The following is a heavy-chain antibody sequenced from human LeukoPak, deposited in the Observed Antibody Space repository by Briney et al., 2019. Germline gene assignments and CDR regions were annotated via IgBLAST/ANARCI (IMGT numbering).Heavy chain of an antibody. CDR2: ISYDGSNK. CDR1: GFTFSSYA. Sequence: GRSLRLSCAASGFTFSSYAMHWVRQAPGRGLEWVAVISYDGSNKYYADSVKGRFTISRDNSKNTLYLQMNSLRAEDTAVYYCAREFYDSSGYSGYFDYWGQGTLVTVFS. D-gene: IGHD3-22*01. J-gene: IGHJ4*02. CDR3: AREFYDSSGYSGYFDY. V-gene: IGHV3-30-3*01.